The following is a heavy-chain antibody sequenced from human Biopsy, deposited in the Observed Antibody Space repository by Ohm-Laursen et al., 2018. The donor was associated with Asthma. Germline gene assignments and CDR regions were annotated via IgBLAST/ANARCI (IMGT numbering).Heavy chain of an antibody. V-gene: IGHV3-23*01. CDR3: AKITTDRQKANNWFDP. J-gene: IGHJ5*02. Sequence: SLRLSCAASGFTFSHYNMTWVRQAPGKGLEWVSSISASGVRTFYADSVKGRFTVSRDSSRNTLYLQLSTLRVEDTAVYFCAKITTDRQKANNWFDPWGQGTLVTVSS. CDR1: GFTFSHYN. CDR2: ISASGVRT. D-gene: IGHD3-22*01.